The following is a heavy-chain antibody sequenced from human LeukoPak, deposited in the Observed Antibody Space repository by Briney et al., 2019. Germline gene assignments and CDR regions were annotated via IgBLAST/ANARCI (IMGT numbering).Heavy chain of an antibody. Sequence: ASVKVSCKASGGTFSSYAISWVRQAPGQGLEWMGRIIPILGIANYAQKFQGRVTITADKSTSTAYMELSRLRSEDTAVYYCARARSPGSYYYYYYGMDVWGQGTTVTVSS. CDR3: ARARSPGSYYYYYYGMDV. V-gene: IGHV1-69*04. CDR2: IIPILGIA. CDR1: GGTFSSYA. D-gene: IGHD1-14*01. J-gene: IGHJ6*02.